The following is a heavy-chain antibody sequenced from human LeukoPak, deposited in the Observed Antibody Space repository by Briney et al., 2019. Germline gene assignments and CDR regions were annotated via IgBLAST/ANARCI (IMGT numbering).Heavy chain of an antibody. CDR3: ARSIGLTGGGVDV. Sequence: GGSLRLSCAASGFTFSDYNMNWVREAPGKGLGRVSYITNGGSTIHHADSVKGRFTISRDNAKKTLYLQMNSLRAEDTAVYYCARSIGLTGGGVDVWGQGTTVTVSS. CDR2: ITNGGSTI. J-gene: IGHJ6*02. V-gene: IGHV3-11*01. CDR1: GFTFSDYN. D-gene: IGHD3-9*01.